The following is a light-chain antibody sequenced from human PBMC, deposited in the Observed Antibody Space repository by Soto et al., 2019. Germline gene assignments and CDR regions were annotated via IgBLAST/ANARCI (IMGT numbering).Light chain of an antibody. Sequence: EIVLTQSPATLSLSPGERATLSCRASQSVSSYLAWYQQKPGLAPRLLIYDASNRATGIPARFSGSGSGTDFTLTISSLEPEDFAVYYCQQRSHWPPTFGPGTKVDIK. CDR3: QQRSHWPPT. J-gene: IGKJ3*01. CDR1: QSVSSY. V-gene: IGKV3-11*01. CDR2: DAS.